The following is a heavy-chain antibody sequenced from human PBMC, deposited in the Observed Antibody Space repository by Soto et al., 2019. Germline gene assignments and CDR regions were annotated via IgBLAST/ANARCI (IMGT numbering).Heavy chain of an antibody. D-gene: IGHD3-22*01. Sequence: SSETLSLTCTVSGGSISSSSYYWGWIRQPPGKGLEWIGSIYYSGSTYYNPSLKSRVTISVDTSKNQFSLKLSSVTAADTAVYYCEGGSDSSGYYRNYYYYYGMDVWGQGTKVTVSS. CDR1: GGSISSSSYY. V-gene: IGHV4-39*01. CDR3: EGGSDSSGYYRNYYYYYGMDV. CDR2: IYYSGST. J-gene: IGHJ6*02.